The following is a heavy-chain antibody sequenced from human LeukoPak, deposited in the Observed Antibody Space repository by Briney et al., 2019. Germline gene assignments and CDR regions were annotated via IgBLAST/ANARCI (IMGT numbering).Heavy chain of an antibody. V-gene: IGHV3-7*01. CDR3: VQGGHFDF. J-gene: IGHJ4*02. D-gene: IGHD3-16*01. CDR2: INPQGIER. Sequence: GGSLRLTCAASGFGFREYWMTWGRQAPGKGPEGVANINPQGIERYYVDSVRGRFTISRDNDRNSVYLEMNSLRADDTAVYLCVQGGHFDFWGQGVPVTVSS. CDR1: GFGFREYW.